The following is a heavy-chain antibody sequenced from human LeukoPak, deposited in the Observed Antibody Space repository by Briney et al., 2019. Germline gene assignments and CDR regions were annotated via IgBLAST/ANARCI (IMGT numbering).Heavy chain of an antibody. CDR2: ISFDGTDK. J-gene: IGHJ4*02. D-gene: IGHD3-22*01. Sequence: PGRSLRLSCATSGFTFNTYAMHWVRQAPGKGLEWVAVISFDGTDKYYADSVKGRFTISRDSSKNTLYLQMNSLRAEDSAVYYCARQDDKYGGDYWGQGTLVTVSS. CDR1: GFTFNTYA. CDR3: ARQDDKYGGDY. V-gene: IGHV3-30*04.